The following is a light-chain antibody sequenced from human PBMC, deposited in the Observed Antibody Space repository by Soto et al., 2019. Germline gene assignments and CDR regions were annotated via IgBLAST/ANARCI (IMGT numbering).Light chain of an antibody. Sequence: DIQMTQSPSSVSASVGDTVTISCRASQAISSWLAWYQQKPGKAPNLLIYKASTLQTGVPSRFSGSGSGTDFTLTITNLQPEDFATYYCHQASSFPLSFGGGTKVEIK. CDR1: QAISSW. CDR2: KAS. CDR3: HQASSFPLS. V-gene: IGKV1-12*01. J-gene: IGKJ4*01.